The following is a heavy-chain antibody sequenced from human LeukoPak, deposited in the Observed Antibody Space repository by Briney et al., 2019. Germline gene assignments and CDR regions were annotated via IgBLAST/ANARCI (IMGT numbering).Heavy chain of an antibody. CDR3: ARGRSNYYGMDV. Sequence: SETLPLTCTVSDGSINSYYWNWIRRPPGKGLEWIGYIYYNGNTNYSPSLKSRVTMSVDTSKNLFSLKVSSVTAADTAVYYCARGRSNYYGMDVWGQGTTVTVSS. D-gene: IGHD1-26*01. J-gene: IGHJ6*02. V-gene: IGHV4-59*01. CDR1: DGSINSYY. CDR2: IYYNGNT.